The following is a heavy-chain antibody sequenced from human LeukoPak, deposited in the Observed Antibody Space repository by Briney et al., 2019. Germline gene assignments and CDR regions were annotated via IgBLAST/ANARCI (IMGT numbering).Heavy chain of an antibody. D-gene: IGHD3-3*01. Sequence: ASVKXXXKASXXTFTGYYMHWVRQAPGQGLEWMGRINPNSGGTNYAQKFQGRVTMTRDTSISTAYMELSRLRSDDTAVYYCALTFWSGTPVDYWGQGTLVTVSS. CDR3: ALTFWSGTPVDY. CDR2: INPNSGGT. J-gene: IGHJ4*02. CDR1: XXTFTGYY. V-gene: IGHV1-2*06.